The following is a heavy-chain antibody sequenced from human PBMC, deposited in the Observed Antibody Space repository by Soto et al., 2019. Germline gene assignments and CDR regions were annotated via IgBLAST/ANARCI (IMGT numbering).Heavy chain of an antibody. V-gene: IGHV4-59*01. CDR3: ARRGDSSSWDGYYLDY. CDR2: IYYSGST. J-gene: IGHJ4*02. CDR1: GGSIRSSY. D-gene: IGHD6-13*01. Sequence: PSETLSLTCTVSGGSIRSSYWSWIRQPPGKGLEWIGYIYYSGSTNYNPSLKSRVTISVDTSKNQFSLQLSSVTAADTAVYYCARRGDSSSWDGYYLDYWGQGTRGTVSS.